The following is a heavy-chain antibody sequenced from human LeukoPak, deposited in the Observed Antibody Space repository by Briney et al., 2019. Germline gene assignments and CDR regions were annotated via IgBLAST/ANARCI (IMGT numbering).Heavy chain of an antibody. CDR2: ISSSDGTI. D-gene: IGHD6-19*01. J-gene: IGHJ4*02. V-gene: IGHV3-48*03. CDR1: GFTFSSYE. CDR3: ARGVRQWLVDY. Sequence: GGSLRLSCAASGFTFSSYEMIWVRQAPGKGLEWVSYISSSDGTIYYADSVRGRFTISRDNAKNSLYLQMNSLRAEDTAVYYCARGVRQWLVDYWGQGTLVTVSS.